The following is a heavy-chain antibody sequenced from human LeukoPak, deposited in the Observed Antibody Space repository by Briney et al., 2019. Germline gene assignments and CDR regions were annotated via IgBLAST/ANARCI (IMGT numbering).Heavy chain of an antibody. V-gene: IGHV3-7*05. CDR3: PRTIVYREFDY. J-gene: IGHJ4*02. D-gene: IGHD5/OR15-5a*01. CDR2: INQDGSEK. CDR1: GCTLSSYW. Sequence: PGGSLRLSCTASGCTLSSYWMSWVRQAPGKGLEWVASINQDGSEKYYVDSVGRFTISRDNAKNSLYLKMNSLRAEDTAVYYCPRTIVYREFDYWGQGTLVTVSS.